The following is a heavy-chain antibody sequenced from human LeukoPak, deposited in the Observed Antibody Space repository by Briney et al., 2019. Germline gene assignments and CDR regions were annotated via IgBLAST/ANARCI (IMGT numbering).Heavy chain of an antibody. Sequence: GGSLRLSCAASGFTVSSNYMSWVRQAPGKGLEWVSVIYSGGSTYYADSVKGRFTISRNNSKNTLYLQMNSLRAEDTAVYYCAKDHVPWYSSSSLGFDYWGQGTLVTVSS. CDR2: IYSGGST. D-gene: IGHD6-6*01. J-gene: IGHJ4*02. V-gene: IGHV3-53*04. CDR3: AKDHVPWYSSSSLGFDY. CDR1: GFTVSSNY.